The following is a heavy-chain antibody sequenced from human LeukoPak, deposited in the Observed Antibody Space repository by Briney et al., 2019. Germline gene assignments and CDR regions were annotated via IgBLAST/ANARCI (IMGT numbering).Heavy chain of an antibody. CDR3: ARHYGRPFDY. Sequence: GESLKISCKGSGYSFTSYWISWVRQMPGKGLEYMGIIYPGDSDARYSPSFQGQVTMSADKSISTAYLQWSSLKASDTAIYYCARHYGRPFDYWGQGTLVTVSS. D-gene: IGHD4-17*01. J-gene: IGHJ4*02. CDR1: GYSFTSYW. CDR2: IYPGDSDA. V-gene: IGHV5-51*01.